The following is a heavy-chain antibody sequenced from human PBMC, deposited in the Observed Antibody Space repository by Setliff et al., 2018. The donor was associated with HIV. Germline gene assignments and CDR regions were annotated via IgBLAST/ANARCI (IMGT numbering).Heavy chain of an antibody. CDR2: IIPIFGTT. Sequence: SVKVSCKASGGTFSSYAISWVRQAPGQGLEWMGGIIPIFGTTNYAQKFQGRVTITADEWTSTAYTELSSLRSEDTAVYYCARDPSIAVAGAAVWGQGTTVTVSS. D-gene: IGHD6-19*01. J-gene: IGHJ6*02. V-gene: IGHV1-69*13. CDR1: GGTFSSYA. CDR3: ARDPSIAVAGAAV.